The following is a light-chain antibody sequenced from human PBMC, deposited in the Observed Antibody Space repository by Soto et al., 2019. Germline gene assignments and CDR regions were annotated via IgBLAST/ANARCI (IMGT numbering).Light chain of an antibody. Sequence: EKVLTQSPGTLSLSPGDRATLSCRASQSVGTYLAWYQHKPGQAPRLLIFDASKRATVIPARFSGSGSGTDFTLTISSLEPEDFAVYYCQHRSNWPSWTFGEGTKVEIK. V-gene: IGKV3-11*01. CDR1: QSVGTY. CDR2: DAS. CDR3: QHRSNWPSWT. J-gene: IGKJ1*01.